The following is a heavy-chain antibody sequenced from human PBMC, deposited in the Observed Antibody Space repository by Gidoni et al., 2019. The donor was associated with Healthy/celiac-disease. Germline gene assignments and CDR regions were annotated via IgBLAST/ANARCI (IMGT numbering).Heavy chain of an antibody. J-gene: IGHJ6*02. Sequence: QVQLVQSVAEVKKPGSSVKVSCKASGGTFSRYPRSWVRHAPGQGLEWMGRIIPILDIANYAQKFQGRVTITADKSASTAYLELSSLSSEDTAVYYCAREGHDYVTDSYDGMDVWGQGTTVTVSS. CDR1: GGTFSRYP. CDR2: IIPILDIA. V-gene: IGHV1-69*04. D-gene: IGHD4-17*01. CDR3: AREGHDYVTDSYDGMDV.